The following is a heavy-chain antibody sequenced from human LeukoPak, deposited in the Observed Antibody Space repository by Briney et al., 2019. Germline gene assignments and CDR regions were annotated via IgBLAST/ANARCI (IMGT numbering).Heavy chain of an antibody. CDR3: ARAYGGDSELDY. D-gene: IGHD4-23*01. CDR1: GGSISSYY. V-gene: IGHV4-59*01. Sequence: PSETLSLTCTVSGGSISSYYWSWIRQPPGKGLEWIGYIYYSGSTNYNPSLKSRVTISVDTSKNQFSLKLSSVTAADTAVYYCARAYGGDSELDYWGQGTLVTVSS. CDR2: IYYSGST. J-gene: IGHJ4*02.